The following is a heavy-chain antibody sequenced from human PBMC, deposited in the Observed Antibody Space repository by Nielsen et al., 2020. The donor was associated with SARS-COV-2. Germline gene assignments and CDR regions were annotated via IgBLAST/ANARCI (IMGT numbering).Heavy chain of an antibody. V-gene: IGHV4-30-4*01. CDR3: ARHVTVMYYYYYYMDV. CDR1: GGSISSGDYY. Sequence: SETLSLTCTVSGGSISSGDYYWSWIRQPPGKGLEWIGYIYYSGSTYYNPSLKSRVTISVDTSKNQFSLKLSSVTAADTAVYYCARHVTVMYYYYYYMDVWGKGTTVTVSS. J-gene: IGHJ6*03. CDR2: IYYSGST. D-gene: IGHD4-11*01.